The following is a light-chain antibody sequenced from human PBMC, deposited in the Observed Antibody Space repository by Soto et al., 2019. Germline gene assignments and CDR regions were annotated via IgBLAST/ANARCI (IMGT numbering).Light chain of an antibody. V-gene: IGKV3-20*01. Sequence: DIVLTQSPATLPLSPGERATLTCRASQSVSSFLAWYQQKPGQAPRLLIYGASNRATGIPDRFSGSGSGTDFTLTITRLEPEDFAVYYCQQYGGSPRTFGQGTKVDIK. J-gene: IGKJ1*01. CDR3: QQYGGSPRT. CDR2: GAS. CDR1: QSVSSF.